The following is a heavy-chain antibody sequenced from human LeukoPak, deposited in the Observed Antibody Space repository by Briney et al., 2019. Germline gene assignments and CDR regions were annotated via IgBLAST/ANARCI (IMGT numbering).Heavy chain of an antibody. CDR2: LSYDGSNK. Sequence: PGGSLRLSCAASGFTFSSYAMHWVRQAPGKGLEWVAVLSYDGSNKYYADSVKGRFTISRDNSKSTLYLQMNSLRAEDTAVYYCARVGWGTHYYDSSGYGFDIWGQGTMVTVSS. D-gene: IGHD3-22*01. CDR1: GFTFSSYA. CDR3: ARVGWGTHYYDSSGYGFDI. J-gene: IGHJ3*02. V-gene: IGHV3-30-3*01.